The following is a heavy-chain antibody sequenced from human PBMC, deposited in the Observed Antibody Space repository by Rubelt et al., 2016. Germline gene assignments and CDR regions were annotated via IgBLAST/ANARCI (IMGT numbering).Heavy chain of an antibody. J-gene: IGHJ4*02. D-gene: IGHD6-19*01. CDR2: IIPILGIA. CDR3: ARGGIAVAGPFDY. Sequence: QVQLVQSGAEVKKPGSSVKVSCKASGGTFSSYAISWVRQAPGQGLEWMGRIIPILGIANYAQKFQGRVTITADKSTSTAYMELSSLRSEDTAVYYCARGGIAVAGPFDYWGQGTLVTVSS. CDR1: GGTFSSYA. V-gene: IGHV1-69*04.